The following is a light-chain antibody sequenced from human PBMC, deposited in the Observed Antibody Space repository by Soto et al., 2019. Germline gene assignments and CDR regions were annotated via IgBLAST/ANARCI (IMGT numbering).Light chain of an antibody. CDR1: SGHDSYA. V-gene: IGLV4-69*01. CDR3: QTWATDIRI. J-gene: IGLJ1*01. Sequence: QTVLAQSPSASASLGASGKLTCTLGSGHDSYAIAWHQQQPEKGPRYLMKVNSDGSHIKGDGIPDRFSGSSSGPDRYLTISSLQSEDEADYYCQTWATDIRILGAAPKVTVL. CDR2: VNSDGSH.